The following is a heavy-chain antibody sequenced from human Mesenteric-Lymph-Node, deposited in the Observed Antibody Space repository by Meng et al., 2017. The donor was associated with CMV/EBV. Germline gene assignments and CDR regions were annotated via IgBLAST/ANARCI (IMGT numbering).Heavy chain of an antibody. J-gene: IGHJ6*02. CDR1: GGTFSSYA. CDR3: ARVEYCSSTSCYAGGYYYGMDV. V-gene: IGHV1-69*05. CDR2: IIPIFGTA. D-gene: IGHD2-2*01. Sequence: SVKVSCKASGGTFSSYAISWVRQAPGQGLEWMGGIIPIFGTANYAQKFQGRVTMTRNTSISTAYMELSSLRSEDTAVYYCARVEYCSSTSCYAGGYYYGMDVWGQGTTVTVSS.